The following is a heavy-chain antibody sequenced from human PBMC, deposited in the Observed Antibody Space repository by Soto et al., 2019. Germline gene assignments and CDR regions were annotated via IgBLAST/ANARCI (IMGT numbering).Heavy chain of an antibody. CDR1: GGSISGDH. CDR2: VSSSGST. D-gene: IGHD3-22*01. CDR3: ASGFYDSRVYSEAFDI. J-gene: IGHJ3*02. V-gene: IGHV4-59*01. Sequence: SETLSLTCTVSGGSISGDHWNWIRQPPGKGLEWIAYVSSSGSTKYNPSLKSRVTISIDTTKNQFSLRLSSVTAADTAVYYCASGFYDSRVYSEAFDIWGQCTQVTVSS.